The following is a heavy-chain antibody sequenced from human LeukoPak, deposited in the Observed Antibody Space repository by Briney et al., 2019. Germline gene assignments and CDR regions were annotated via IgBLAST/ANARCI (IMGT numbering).Heavy chain of an antibody. J-gene: IGHJ4*02. CDR3: ARVGQDSSGYYRIFAY. D-gene: IGHD3-22*01. V-gene: IGHV4-4*07. CDR1: GGSISSCY. CDR2: INTSGST. Sequence: SETLSLTCIVSGGSISSCYWSWIRQPAGKGLEWIGSINTSGSTNYNPYLKSLVTISVDKCKSQCSLKLCSVTAADTAVYYCARVGQDSSGYYRIFAYWGQGTLVTASS.